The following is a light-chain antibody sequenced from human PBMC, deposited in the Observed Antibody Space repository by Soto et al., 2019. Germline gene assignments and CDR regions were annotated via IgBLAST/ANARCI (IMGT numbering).Light chain of an antibody. CDR3: QQYYDTPWT. CDR2: WAS. CDR1: QSVLYSSNNKNY. V-gene: IGKV4-1*01. J-gene: IGKJ1*01. Sequence: DIVMTQSPDSLAVPLGERATINCKSSQSVLYSSNNKNYLTWYQQKPGQPPKLLIYWASTRESGVPDRFSGSGSGTDFTLTISSLQAEDVAVYYCQQYYDTPWTFGQGTKVEIK.